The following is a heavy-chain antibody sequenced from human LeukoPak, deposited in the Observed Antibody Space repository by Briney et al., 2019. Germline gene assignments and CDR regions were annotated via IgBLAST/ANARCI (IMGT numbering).Heavy chain of an antibody. D-gene: IGHD6-19*01. CDR1: GFTFSSYW. CDR3: ARDRTIAVAGMGYYYYMDV. V-gene: IGHV3-7*01. Sequence: GGSLRLSCAASGFTFSSYWMSWVRQAPGKGLEWVANIKQDRSEKYYVDSVKGRFTISRDNAKNSLYLQMNSLRAEDTAVYYCARDRTIAVAGMGYYYYMDVWGKGTTVTVSS. J-gene: IGHJ6*03. CDR2: IKQDRSEK.